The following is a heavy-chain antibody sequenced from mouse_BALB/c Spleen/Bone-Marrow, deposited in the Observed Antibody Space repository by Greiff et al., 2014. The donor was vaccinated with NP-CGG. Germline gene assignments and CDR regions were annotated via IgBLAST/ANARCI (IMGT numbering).Heavy chain of an antibody. V-gene: IGHV14-3*02. Sequence: EVQLQQSGAELVKPGASVKLSCTASGFNIKDTYMHWVKQRPEQGLEWIGRIDPANGNTKYDPKFQGKATITADTSSNTAYLQLSSLTSEDTAVYYRAIYYYGSSGFAYWGQGTLVTVSA. CDR3: AIYYYGSSGFAY. J-gene: IGHJ3*01. D-gene: IGHD1-1*01. CDR2: IDPANGNT. CDR1: GFNIKDTY.